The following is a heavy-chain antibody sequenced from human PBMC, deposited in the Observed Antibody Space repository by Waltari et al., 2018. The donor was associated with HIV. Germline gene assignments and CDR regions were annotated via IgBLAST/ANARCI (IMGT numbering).Heavy chain of an antibody. Sequence: EVQLVESGGGLVQPGRSLRLSCAASGFTFDDYALPWVRQAPGKGLEWGSGISWNSGSIGYADSVKGRFTISRDNAKNSLYLQMNSLRAEDTALYYCAKDITPFINGSYEGGLDYWGQGTLVTVSS. V-gene: IGHV3-9*01. CDR3: AKDITPFINGSYEGGLDY. D-gene: IGHD1-26*01. CDR1: GFTFDDYA. J-gene: IGHJ4*02. CDR2: ISWNSGSI.